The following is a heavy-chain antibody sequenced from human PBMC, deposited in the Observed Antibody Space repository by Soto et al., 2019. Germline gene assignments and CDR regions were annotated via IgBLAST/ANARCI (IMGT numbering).Heavy chain of an antibody. D-gene: IGHD6-13*01. Sequence: QVQLVESGGGVVQPGRSLRLSCAASGFTFSSYGMHWVRQAPGKGLEWVAVIWYDGSNKYYADSVKGRFTISRDNSKNTRYLQMHSLRAEDTAVYYCARDLAIAGKDALVNWCVDLWGRGTLVTVSS. CDR1: GFTFSSYG. CDR3: ARDLAIAGKDALVNWCVDL. CDR2: IWYDGSNK. V-gene: IGHV3-33*01. J-gene: IGHJ2*01.